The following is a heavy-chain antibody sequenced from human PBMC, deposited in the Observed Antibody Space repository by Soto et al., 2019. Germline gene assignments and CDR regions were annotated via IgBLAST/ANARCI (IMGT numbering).Heavy chain of an antibody. Sequence: EVQLVESGGGLAQPGGSLRLSCAASGFTFRGYWIHWVRQAPGKGLVSVSRINPDGSSTSYADSVKGRFTISRDNAKNKLYLQLNSLRGEDTAVYFCVRGSNAWIGLDFWGQGTLVTVSS. CDR1: GFTFRGYW. V-gene: IGHV3-74*01. D-gene: IGHD2-2*03. CDR3: VRGSNAWIGLDF. CDR2: INPDGSST. J-gene: IGHJ4*02.